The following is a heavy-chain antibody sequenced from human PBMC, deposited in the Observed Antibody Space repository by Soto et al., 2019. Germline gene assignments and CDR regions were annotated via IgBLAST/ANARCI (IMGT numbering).Heavy chain of an antibody. D-gene: IGHD3-22*01. Sequence: LPRAVSERTLGSLGRSWIRQAPGKGLEWVANIKQDGSEEYYVDSVKGRFTISRDNAKNSLFLQMNSLSAEDTAVYFCAREPYDSGGYPAFDLWGKGSMVTV. J-gene: IGHJ3*01. CDR1: ERTLGSLG. CDR2: IKQDGSEE. CDR3: AREPYDSGGYPAFDL. V-gene: IGHV3-7*04.